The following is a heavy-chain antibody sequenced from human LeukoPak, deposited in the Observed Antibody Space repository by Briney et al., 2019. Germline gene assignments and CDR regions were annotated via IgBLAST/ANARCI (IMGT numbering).Heavy chain of an antibody. CDR3: ARDTPAPYYYPLVH. J-gene: IGHJ1*01. D-gene: IGHD3-10*01. CDR2: IIPILGIA. V-gene: IGHV1-69*04. CDR1: GGTFSSYA. Sequence: SVKVSCKASGGTFSSYAISWVRQAPGQGLEWMGRIIPILGIANYAQKFQGRVTITADKSTSTAYMELSSLRSEDTAVYYCARDTPAPYYYPLVHWGQGTLVTVSS.